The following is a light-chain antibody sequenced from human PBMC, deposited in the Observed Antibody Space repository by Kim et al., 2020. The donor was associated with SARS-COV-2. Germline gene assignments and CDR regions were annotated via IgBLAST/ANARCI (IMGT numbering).Light chain of an antibody. CDR2: GKD. CDR3: NYRDSSGNRLV. J-gene: IGLJ2*01. CDR1: SLRKYY. V-gene: IGLV3-19*01. Sequence: SSELTQDPAVSVALGQTVRITCQGDSLRKYYASWYQQKPGQAPILVIHGKDNRPSGIPDRFSGSSSGITASLTITGAQAEDEADYYCNYRDSSGNRLVFG.